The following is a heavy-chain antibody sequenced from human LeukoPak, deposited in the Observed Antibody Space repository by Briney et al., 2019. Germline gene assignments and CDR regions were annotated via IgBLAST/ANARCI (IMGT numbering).Heavy chain of an antibody. CDR1: GYSFINYG. CDR2: VSAYADNT. D-gene: IGHD2-15*01. Sequence: ASVKVSCKTSGYSFINYGITWVRQAPGQGLEWMGWVSAYADNTNYVQKFQGRVSMTTDTSTNTAYMELRSLRPDDTAAYYCARDCIGCHGFDFWGQGTLVTVSS. CDR3: ARDCIGCHGFDF. J-gene: IGHJ4*02. V-gene: IGHV1-18*01.